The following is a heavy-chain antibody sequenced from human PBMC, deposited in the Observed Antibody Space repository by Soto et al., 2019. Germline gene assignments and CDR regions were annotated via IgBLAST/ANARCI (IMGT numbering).Heavy chain of an antibody. V-gene: IGHV1-3*01. J-gene: IGHJ4*02. CDR1: GYTLNSYA. Sequence: ASVKVSCKDSGYTLNSYAMHWVRQAPGQRLEWVGWINAGNGNTKYSQKFQGRVTITRDTSASTAYMELSSLRSEDTAVYYCARVKIVSPPDYWGQGTLVTVSS. CDR3: ARVKIVSPPDY. CDR2: INAGNGNT. D-gene: IGHD3-22*01.